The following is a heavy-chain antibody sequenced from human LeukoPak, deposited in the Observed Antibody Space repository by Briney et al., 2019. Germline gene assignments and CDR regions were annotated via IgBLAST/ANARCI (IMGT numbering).Heavy chain of an antibody. CDR2: INPKNGGT. V-gene: IGHV1-2*02. Sequence: ASVKVSCKASGYTFIYFYMHWVRQAPGQVLGWMGWINPKNGGTNYAQKFQDRVIMTRDTSINTAYMELKRLRSDDTAVYYCARAGYSGQPAWGQGTLVTASS. CDR3: ARAGYSGQPA. CDR1: GYTFIYFY. D-gene: IGHD5-12*01. J-gene: IGHJ5*02.